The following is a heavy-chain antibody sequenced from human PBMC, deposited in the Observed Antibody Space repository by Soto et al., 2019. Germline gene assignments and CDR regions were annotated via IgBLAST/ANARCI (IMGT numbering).Heavy chain of an antibody. D-gene: IGHD2-15*01. CDR3: ASCSGGSCYPTLALDY. V-gene: IGHV1-69*13. Sequence: SVKVSCKASGGTFSSYAISWVRQAPGQGLEWMGGIIPIFGTANYAQKFQGRVTITADESTSTAYMELSSLRSGDTAVYYCASCSGGSCYPTLALDYWGQGTLVTVSS. J-gene: IGHJ4*02. CDR2: IIPIFGTA. CDR1: GGTFSSYA.